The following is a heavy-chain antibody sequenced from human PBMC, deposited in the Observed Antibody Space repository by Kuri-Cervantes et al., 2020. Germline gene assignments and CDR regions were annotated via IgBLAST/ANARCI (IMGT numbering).Heavy chain of an antibody. CDR2: IKSDGTER. CDR3: ARAQTTLERFGLDV. CDR1: GFTFTSYS. D-gene: IGHD3-3*01. J-gene: IGHJ6*02. Sequence: GESLKISCAASGFTFTSYSMTWVRQAPGKGLEWVANIKSDGTERNYVDSVKGRFTISRDNAKNSLYLQMSSLRAEDTALYYCARAQTTLERFGLDVWGQGTTVTVSS. V-gene: IGHV3-7*03.